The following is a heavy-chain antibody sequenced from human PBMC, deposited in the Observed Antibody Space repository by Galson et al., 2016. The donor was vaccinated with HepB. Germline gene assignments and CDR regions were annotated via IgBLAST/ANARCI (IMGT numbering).Heavy chain of an antibody. Sequence: SETLSLTCAVSGVSISSYYWSWIRQPPGKGLEWIGYIYYNGHTKTNSSLKSRVTLSVDTSTNHFSLNLTSVTAADTAVYYCARDFYDGSCHYIDYWGRGTLVTVSA. CDR1: GVSISSYY. CDR2: IYYNGHT. J-gene: IGHJ4*02. D-gene: IGHD2/OR15-2a*01. CDR3: ARDFYDGSCHYIDY. V-gene: IGHV4-59*01.